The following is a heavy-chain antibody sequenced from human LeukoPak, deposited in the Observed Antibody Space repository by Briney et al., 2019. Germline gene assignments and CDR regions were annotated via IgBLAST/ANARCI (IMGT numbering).Heavy chain of an antibody. CDR1: GHTFTNYG. D-gene: IGHD4-17*01. J-gene: IGHJ4*02. CDR2: IRPYIANT. CDR3: AVEGGWGPADYGDIVY. Sequence: GASGKVSCNASGHTFTNYGITWGRQAPGHELEWMGWIRPYIANTTYAQKVQGRVAIPTDTSTTRVYMKLRSLTCDPTARPYCAVEGGWGPADYGDIVYWGQGTLVTVSS. V-gene: IGHV1-18*01.